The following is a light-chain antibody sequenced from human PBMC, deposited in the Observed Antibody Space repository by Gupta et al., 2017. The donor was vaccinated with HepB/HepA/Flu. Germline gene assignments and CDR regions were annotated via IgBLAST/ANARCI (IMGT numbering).Light chain of an antibody. J-gene: IGLJ3*02. CDR2: DVS. CDR1: SSYVVGYNY. V-gene: IGLV2-14*04. Sequence: GQSITISCTATSSYVVGYNYVSWYHQHPGKAPKLMIYDVSNRPSGVSNRFSGSKSGNTASLTITGLQAEDEADYYCSSYKSSSTLWVFGGGTKLTVL. CDR3: SSYKSSSTLWV.